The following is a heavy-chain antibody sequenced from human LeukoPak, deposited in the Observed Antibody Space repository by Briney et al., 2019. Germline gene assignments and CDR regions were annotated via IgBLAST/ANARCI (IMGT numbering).Heavy chain of an antibody. CDR1: GFTFSSYE. CDR3: ARVHTSALFIDS. CDR2: ISSSGSTI. V-gene: IGHV3-48*03. D-gene: IGHD2-2*01. Sequence: PGGSLRLSCAASGFTFSSYEMNWVRQAPGKGLEWVSYISSSGSTIYYADSVKGRFTISRDNAKNSLYLQMNSLRAEDTAIYYCARVHTSALFIDSWGQGTLVTVSS. J-gene: IGHJ4*02.